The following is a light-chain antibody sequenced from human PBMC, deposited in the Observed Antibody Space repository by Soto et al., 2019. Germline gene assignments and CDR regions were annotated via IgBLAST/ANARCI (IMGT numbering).Light chain of an antibody. CDR3: HQYGGPPRT. CDR2: GAS. Sequence: EIVLTQSPGTLSLSLGERATLSCRASQSVTSNSLSWYQKKPGQAPRLLIYGASTRVTGIPDRFSGSGSGTEFTFTISRLEPEDFALYYCHQYGGPPRTFGQGTKVEIK. CDR1: QSVTSNS. J-gene: IGKJ1*01. V-gene: IGKV3-20*01.